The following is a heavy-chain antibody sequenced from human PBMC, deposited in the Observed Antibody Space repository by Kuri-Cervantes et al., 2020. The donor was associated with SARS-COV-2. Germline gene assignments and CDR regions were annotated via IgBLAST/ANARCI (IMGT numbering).Heavy chain of an antibody. D-gene: IGHD2-2*02. V-gene: IGHV5-51*01. CDR1: GSSFTSYW. CDR3: ARLSGVVVVPAAIRPSPIDAFDI. CDR2: IYPGDSDT. Sequence: GESLKISCKGSGSSFTSYWNGWVRRMPGKGLEWMGIIYPGDSDTRYSPSFQGQVTISADKSISTAYLQWSSLKASDTAMYYCARLSGVVVVPAAIRPSPIDAFDIWGQGTMVTVSS. J-gene: IGHJ3*02.